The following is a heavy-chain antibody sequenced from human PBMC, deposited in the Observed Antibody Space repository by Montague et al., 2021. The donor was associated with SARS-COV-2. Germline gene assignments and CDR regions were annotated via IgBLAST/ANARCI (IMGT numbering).Heavy chain of an antibody. Sequence: SETLSLTCTVSGGSISSYYWSWIRQPPGKGLEWIGYIYYSGSTNXNPSLKSRVTISVDTSKNQSSLKLSSVTAADTAAYYCARVFPRWLQFDPYFDYWGQGTLVTVSS. CDR3: ARVFPRWLQFDPYFDY. D-gene: IGHD5-24*01. V-gene: IGHV4-59*01. CDR1: GGSISSYY. CDR2: IYYSGST. J-gene: IGHJ4*02.